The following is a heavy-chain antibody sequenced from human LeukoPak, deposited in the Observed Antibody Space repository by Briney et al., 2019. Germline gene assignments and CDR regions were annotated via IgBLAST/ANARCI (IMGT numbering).Heavy chain of an antibody. CDR2: INPNSGGT. J-gene: IGHJ4*01. Sequence: GASVKVSCKASGGTFSSYAISWVRQAPGQGLEWMGWINPNSGGTNYAQKFQGRVTMTRDTSISTAYMELSRLRSDDTAVYYCARDLDDSSGYTDYWGQGTLVTVSS. D-gene: IGHD3-22*01. CDR1: GGTFSSYA. V-gene: IGHV1-2*02. CDR3: ARDLDDSSGYTDY.